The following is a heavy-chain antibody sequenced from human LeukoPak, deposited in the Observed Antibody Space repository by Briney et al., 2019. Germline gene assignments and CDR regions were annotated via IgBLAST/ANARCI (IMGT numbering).Heavy chain of an antibody. Sequence: ASGKLSCKASGYTFTGYYLQWVRQAPGQGLEWMGWFNPNSGGTNYAQRFQGRVTMTRDTSISTAYMELSRLRSDDTAVYYCARRGYSSGYEPFDHWGQGTLVTVPP. CDR1: GYTFTGYY. V-gene: IGHV1-2*02. D-gene: IGHD6-19*01. CDR2: FNPNSGGT. J-gene: IGHJ4*02. CDR3: ARRGYSSGYEPFDH.